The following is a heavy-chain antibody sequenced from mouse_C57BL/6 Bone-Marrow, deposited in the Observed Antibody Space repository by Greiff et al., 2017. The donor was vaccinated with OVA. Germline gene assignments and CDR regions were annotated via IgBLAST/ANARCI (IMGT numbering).Heavy chain of an antibody. CDR2: IDPSDSET. CDR1: GYTFTSYW. V-gene: IGHV1-52*01. J-gene: IGHJ2*01. D-gene: IGHD2-5*01. CDR3: AIRDYSNPYYFDY. Sequence: QVQLQQPGAELVRPGSSVKLSCKASGYTFTSYWMHWVKQRPIQGLEWIGNIDPSDSETHYNQKFKDKATLTVDKSSSTAYMQLSSLTSEDSAVYYFAIRDYSNPYYFDYWGQGTTLTVSS.